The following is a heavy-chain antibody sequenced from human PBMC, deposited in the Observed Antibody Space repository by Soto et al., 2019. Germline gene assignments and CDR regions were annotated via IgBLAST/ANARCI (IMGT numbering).Heavy chain of an antibody. CDR1: GGSISSSSYY. CDR3: ARWQWLVLVFDD. CDR2: IYYSGST. J-gene: IGHJ4*02. Sequence: SETLSLTCTVSGGSISSSSYYWGWIRQPPGKGLEWIGSIYYSGSTYYNPSLKSRVTISVDTSKNQFSLKLSSVTAADTAVYYWARWQWLVLVFDDWGQGTLVTVSS. V-gene: IGHV4-39*01. D-gene: IGHD6-19*01.